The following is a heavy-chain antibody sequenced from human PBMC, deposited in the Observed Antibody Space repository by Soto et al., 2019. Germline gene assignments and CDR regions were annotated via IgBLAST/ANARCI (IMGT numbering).Heavy chain of an antibody. CDR2: VAYDGHTK. Sequence: QVQLVESGGGVVQPGRSLRLSCAASGFTFSTYGMHWIRQAPGKGLEWVAVVAYDGHTKFYADSVRGRFTVSRDNSKSTVYLQLDSLRSVDTAVYYCGKEYHDSRYYITSEYWRQGTLVTVSS. J-gene: IGHJ4*02. CDR1: GFTFSTYG. D-gene: IGHD3-22*01. CDR3: GKEYHDSRYYITSEY. V-gene: IGHV3-30*18.